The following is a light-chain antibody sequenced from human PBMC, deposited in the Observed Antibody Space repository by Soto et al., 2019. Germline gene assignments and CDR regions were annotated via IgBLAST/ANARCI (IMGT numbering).Light chain of an antibody. Sequence: EIVLTQSPGTLSLSPGERATLSCRASQSVSSSYLAWYQQKLGQPPRLLIYGASSRDTGNPDRFSGSGSGTDFTLTISRLEPEDFAVYYCQQYGSSHPYTFGQGTKLQIK. CDR1: QSVSSSY. CDR3: QQYGSSHPYT. J-gene: IGKJ2*01. CDR2: GAS. V-gene: IGKV3-20*01.